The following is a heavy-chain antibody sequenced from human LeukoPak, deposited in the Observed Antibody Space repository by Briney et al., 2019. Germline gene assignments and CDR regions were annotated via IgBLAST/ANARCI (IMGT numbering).Heavy chain of an antibody. J-gene: IGHJ4*02. CDR3: ARDLGEYYDSSGYLSFFDY. Sequence: EASVKVSCKASGGTFSSYAISWVRQAPGQGLEWMGRIIPIFGTANYAQKFQGRVTITTDESTSTAYMELSSLRSEDTAVYYCARDLGEYYDSSGYLSFFDYWGQGTLVTVSS. D-gene: IGHD3-22*01. CDR1: GGTFSSYA. V-gene: IGHV1-69*05. CDR2: IIPIFGTA.